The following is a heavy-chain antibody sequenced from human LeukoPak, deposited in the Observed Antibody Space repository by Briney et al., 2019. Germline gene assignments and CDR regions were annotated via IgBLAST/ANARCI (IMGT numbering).Heavy chain of an antibody. CDR3: TTADSGWYGSKFDY. CDR2: IQSNTEGGTT. Sequence: GGSLRLSCAASGFSFSTYWMSWVRQAPGKGLEWVGRIQSNTEGGTTNYAAPVKGRFTISRDDSKNTLYLQMNSLKIEDTAVYYCTTADSGWYGSKFDYWGQGTLVTVSS. CDR1: GFSFSTYW. D-gene: IGHD6-19*01. V-gene: IGHV3-15*01. J-gene: IGHJ4*02.